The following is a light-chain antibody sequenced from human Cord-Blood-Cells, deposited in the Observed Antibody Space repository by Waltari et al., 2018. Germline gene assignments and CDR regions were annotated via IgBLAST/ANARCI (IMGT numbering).Light chain of an antibody. Sequence: QSALTQPRSVSGSPGQSVTIPCTGTSSDVGGYNHVSWYQQHPGKAPKLMIYDVSKRPSGVPDRFSGSKSGNTASLTISGLQAEDEADYYCCSYAGSYFYVFGTGTKVTVL. CDR3: CSYAGSYFYV. V-gene: IGLV2-11*01. CDR1: SSDVGGYNH. J-gene: IGLJ1*01. CDR2: DVS.